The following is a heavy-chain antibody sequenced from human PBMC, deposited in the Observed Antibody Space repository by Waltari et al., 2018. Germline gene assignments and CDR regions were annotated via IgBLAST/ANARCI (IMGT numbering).Heavy chain of an antibody. CDR3: ANAHITMVRGVIRPDYYYYGMDV. D-gene: IGHD3-10*01. CDR2: IIPIFGTA. CDR1: GGTFSSYA. J-gene: IGHJ6*02. V-gene: IGHV1-69*12. Sequence: QVQLVQSGAEVKKPGSSVKVSCKASGGTFSSYAISWVRQAPGQGLEWMGGIIPIFGTANYAQKFQGRVTITADESTSTAYMELSSLRSEDTAVYYCANAHITMVRGVIRPDYYYYGMDVWGQGTTVTVSS.